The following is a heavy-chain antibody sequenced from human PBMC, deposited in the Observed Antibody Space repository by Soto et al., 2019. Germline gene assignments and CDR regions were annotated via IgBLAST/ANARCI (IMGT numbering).Heavy chain of an antibody. CDR1: GGTFSSYA. V-gene: IGHV1-69*01. CDR3: AGGALKNYYYDGMDV. J-gene: IGHJ6*02. CDR2: VIPIFGTA. Sequence: QVQLVQSGAEVKKPGSSVKVSCKASGGTFSSYAISWVRQAPGQGLEWMGGVIPIFGTANCAQKFQGRVTMTADESTSTDYMELSSLRSEDTAVYYCAGGALKNYYYDGMDVWGQGTTVTVSS.